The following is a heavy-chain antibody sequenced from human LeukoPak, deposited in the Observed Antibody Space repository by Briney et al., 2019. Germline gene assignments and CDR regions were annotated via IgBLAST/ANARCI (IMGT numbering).Heavy chain of an antibody. CDR3: ARGSSSWSNWFDP. Sequence: PSETLSLTCTVSGGSISSGSYYWSWIRQPAGKGLEWIGRIYTSGSTNYNPSLKSRVTISVDTSKNQFSLKLSSVTAADTAVYCCARGSSSWSNWFDPWGQGTLVTVSS. J-gene: IGHJ5*02. CDR1: GGSISSGSYY. D-gene: IGHD6-13*01. CDR2: IYTSGST. V-gene: IGHV4-61*02.